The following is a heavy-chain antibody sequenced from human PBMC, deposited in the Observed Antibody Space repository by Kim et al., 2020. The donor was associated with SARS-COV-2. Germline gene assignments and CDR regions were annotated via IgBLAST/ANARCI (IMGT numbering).Heavy chain of an antibody. CDR1: GFTFDDYA. V-gene: IGHV3-9*01. Sequence: GGSLRLSCAASGFTFDDYAMHWVRQAPGKGLEWVSGISWNSGSIGYADSVKGRFTISRDNAKNSLYLQMNSLRAEDTALYYCAKDKDYYGSGSYAHFDY. J-gene: IGHJ4*01. CDR2: ISWNSGSI. D-gene: IGHD3-10*01. CDR3: AKDKDYYGSGSYAHFDY.